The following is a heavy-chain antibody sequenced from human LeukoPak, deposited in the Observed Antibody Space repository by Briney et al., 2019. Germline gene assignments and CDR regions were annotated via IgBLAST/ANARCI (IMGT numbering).Heavy chain of an antibody. D-gene: IGHD2-2*01. CDR2: IIPIFGTA. CDR1: GGTFSSYA. CDR3: ASSTCSSTSCYRHPNDPYYYYYYMDV. Sequence: SVKVSCKVSGGTFSSYAISWVRQAPGQGLEWMGGIIPIFGTANYAQKFQGRVTITTDESTSTAYMELSSLRSEDTAVYYCASSTCSSTSCYRHPNDPYYYYYYMDVWGKGTTVTVSS. J-gene: IGHJ6*03. V-gene: IGHV1-69*05.